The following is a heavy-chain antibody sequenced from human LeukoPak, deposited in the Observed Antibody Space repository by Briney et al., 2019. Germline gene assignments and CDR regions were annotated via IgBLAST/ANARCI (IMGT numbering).Heavy chain of an antibody. V-gene: IGHV1-69*04. D-gene: IGHD2-2*02. J-gene: IGHJ6*02. CDR3: ARELGYCSSTSCSTKYGMDV. Sequence: SVKVSCKASGGTFSSYAISWVRQAPGQGLEWMGRIIPIFGIANYAQKFQGRVRITADKSTSTAYMELSSLRSEDTAVYYCARELGYCSSTSCSTKYGMDVWGQGTTVTVSS. CDR2: IIPIFGIA. CDR1: GGTFSSYA.